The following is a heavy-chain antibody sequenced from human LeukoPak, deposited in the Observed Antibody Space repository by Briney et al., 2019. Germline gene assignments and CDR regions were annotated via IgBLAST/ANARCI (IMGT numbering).Heavy chain of an antibody. CDR2: ISYDGSNK. Sequence: GRSLRLSCAASGFTFSSYGMHWVRRAPGKGLEWVAVISYDGSNKYYADSVKGRFTISRDNSKNTLYLQMNSLRAEDTAVYYCAKEVVVDIVAWNYFDYWGQGTLVTVSS. V-gene: IGHV3-30*18. CDR3: AKEVVVDIVAWNYFDY. CDR1: GFTFSSYG. D-gene: IGHD2-2*01. J-gene: IGHJ4*02.